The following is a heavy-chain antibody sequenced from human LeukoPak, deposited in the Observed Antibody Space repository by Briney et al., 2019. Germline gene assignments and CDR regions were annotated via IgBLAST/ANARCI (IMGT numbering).Heavy chain of an antibody. CDR2: IYYSGST. CDR3: ARLPVKDCTSTSCDFDH. V-gene: IGHV4-39*01. J-gene: IGHJ4*02. D-gene: IGHD2-2*01. CDR1: GGSISSSSYY. Sequence: PSETLSLTCIVSGGSISSSSYYWGWIRQPPGKGLGWIGSIYYSGSTYYNSSLKSRVTISVDTSKNQFSLKLSSVTAADTAVYYCARLPVKDCTSTSCDFDHWGQGTLVTFSS.